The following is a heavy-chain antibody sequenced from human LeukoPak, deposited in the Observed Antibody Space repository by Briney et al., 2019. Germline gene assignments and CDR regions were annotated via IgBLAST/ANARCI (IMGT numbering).Heavy chain of an antibody. CDR1: GFTFSSYW. CDR3: SRVGNFWCGYYQGYCYYCLDF. Sequence: PGRSLRLSCAASGFTFSSYWMSWVRQAPGKGLEWVANIKQDGSEKYYVDSVKGRFTISRDNAKNSLYLQMNSLRAEDTAVYYCSRVGNFWCGYYQGYCYYCLDFWGQGTRVTVSS. V-gene: IGHV3-7*01. CDR2: IKQDGSEK. D-gene: IGHD3-3*01. J-gene: IGHJ6*02.